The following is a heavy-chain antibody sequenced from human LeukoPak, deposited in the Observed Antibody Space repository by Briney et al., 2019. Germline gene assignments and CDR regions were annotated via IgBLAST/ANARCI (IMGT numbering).Heavy chain of an antibody. CDR1: GFTFGNYG. J-gene: IGHJ4*02. V-gene: IGHV3-23*01. CDR3: ARGASQWLVADY. CDR2: ISGSGGST. Sequence: EGSLRLSCAASGFTFGNYGMSWVRQAPGKGLEWVSAISGSGGSTYYADSVKGRFTISRDNSKNTLYLQMNSLRAEDTAVYYCARGASQWLVADYWGQGTLVTVSS. D-gene: IGHD6-19*01.